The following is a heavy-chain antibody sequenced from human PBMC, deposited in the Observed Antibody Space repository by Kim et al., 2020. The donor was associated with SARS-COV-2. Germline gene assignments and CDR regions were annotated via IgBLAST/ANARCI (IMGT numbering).Heavy chain of an antibody. D-gene: IGHD2-21*01. J-gene: IGHJ4*02. Sequence: LKSRVTISVDTSKNQFSLKLSSVTAADTAVYYCAREGYCGGDCYLGTDYWGQGTLVTVSS. CDR3: AREGYCGGDCYLGTDY. V-gene: IGHV4-34*01.